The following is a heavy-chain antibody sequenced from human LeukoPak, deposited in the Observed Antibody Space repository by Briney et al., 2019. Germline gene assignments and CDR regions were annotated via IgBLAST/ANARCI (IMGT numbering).Heavy chain of an antibody. D-gene: IGHD6-19*01. CDR1: GFTFDDYA. V-gene: IGHV3-43D*03. CDR2: ISWDGGST. J-gene: IGHJ4*02. Sequence: PGGSLRLSCAASGFTFDDYAMHWVRQAPGKGLEWVSLISWDGGSTYYADSVKGRFTISRDNSKNSLYLQMNSLRAEDTALYYCAKDYQPGYSSGLLNYWGQGTLVTVSS. CDR3: AKDYQPGYSSGLLNY.